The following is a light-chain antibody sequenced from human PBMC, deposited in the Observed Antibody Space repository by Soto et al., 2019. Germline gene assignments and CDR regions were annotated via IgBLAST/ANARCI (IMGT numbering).Light chain of an antibody. V-gene: IGKV3-20*01. CDR1: QSVSRNS. CDR3: QQYGNSTPT. J-gene: IGKJ3*01. Sequence: EIVLTQSPGTLSLSPGERATLSCRASQSVSRNSLAWYQQQPGQAPRLLIYGASSRATDIPDRFSGSGSGTDFTLIVSRLEPEDVAVYFCQQYGNSTPTFGPGTKVDIK. CDR2: GAS.